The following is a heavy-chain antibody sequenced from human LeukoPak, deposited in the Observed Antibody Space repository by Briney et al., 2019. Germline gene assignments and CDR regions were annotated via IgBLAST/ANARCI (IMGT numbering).Heavy chain of an antibody. D-gene: IGHD3-16*01. CDR1: GFTFNSYA. J-gene: IGHJ3*02. Sequence: GGSLRLSCAASGFTFNSYAMSWVRQAPWERLQWVSGISDSGGNTYYADSVRGRFTISRDNSKNTLYLQMNSLRAEDTAVYYCAKGKINHDGAFDIWGQGTLVTVSS. CDR2: ISDSGGNT. CDR3: AKGKINHDGAFDI. V-gene: IGHV3-23*01.